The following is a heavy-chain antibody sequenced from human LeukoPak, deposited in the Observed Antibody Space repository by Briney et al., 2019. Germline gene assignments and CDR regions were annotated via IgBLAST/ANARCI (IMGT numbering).Heavy chain of an antibody. V-gene: IGHV4-59*01. D-gene: IGHD6-13*01. J-gene: IGHJ4*02. CDR2: VHYSGTT. Sequence: SETLSLTCTVSGGTISGYYWSWIRQPPGQGLEWIGNVHYSGTTNYSPSLKSRVTISVDSSKKQFSLKLTSVTAADTAVYYCARLMNIAAADYWGQGTLVTVSS. CDR3: ARLMNIAAADY. CDR1: GGTISGYY.